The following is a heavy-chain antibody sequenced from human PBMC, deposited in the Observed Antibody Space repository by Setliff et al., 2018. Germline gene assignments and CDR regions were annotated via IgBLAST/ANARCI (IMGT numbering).Heavy chain of an antibody. CDR2: IDESGGGT. V-gene: IGHV3-23*01. J-gene: IGHJ5*02. D-gene: IGHD2-15*01. CDR3: AKREIIAVTRWFDP. Sequence: GAPRPPRAASGFTFSNYAMSWVRPDPGKGLEWVSAIDESGGGTYYADSVKGRFTISRDNSKNTLYLQMNSLRAEDTAVYYCAKREIIAVTRWFDPWGQGTLVTVSS. CDR1: GFTFSNYA.